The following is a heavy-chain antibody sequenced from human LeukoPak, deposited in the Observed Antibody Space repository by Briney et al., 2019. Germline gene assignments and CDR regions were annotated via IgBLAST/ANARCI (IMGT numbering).Heavy chain of an antibody. J-gene: IGHJ6*03. Sequence: GGSLRLSCAASGFTFSSYWMSWVCQAPGKGLEWVSSISSSSSYIYYADSVKGRFTISRDNAKNSLYLQMNSLRAEDTALYYCAKGAGTYYMDVWGKGTTVTISS. CDR1: GFTFSSYW. CDR3: AKGAGTYYMDV. D-gene: IGHD6-19*01. V-gene: IGHV3-21*04. CDR2: ISSSSSYI.